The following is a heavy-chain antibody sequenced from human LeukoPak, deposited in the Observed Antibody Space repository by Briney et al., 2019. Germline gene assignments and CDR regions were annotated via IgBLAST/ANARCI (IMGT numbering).Heavy chain of an antibody. D-gene: IGHD1-26*01. CDR1: GGSISTYY. Sequence: SETLSLTCTVSGGSISTYYWSWIRQPPGKGLEWIGYIYYSGTTDYNPSLKSRVTISVDTSNNQFSLRVTSVPAADTAVYYCARSSGAYRSFDYWGQGTLVPVS. V-gene: IGHV4-59*01. CDR2: IYYSGTT. CDR3: ARSSGAYRSFDY. J-gene: IGHJ4*02.